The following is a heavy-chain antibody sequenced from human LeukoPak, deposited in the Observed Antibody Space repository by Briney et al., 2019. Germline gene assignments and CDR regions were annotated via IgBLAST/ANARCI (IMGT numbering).Heavy chain of an antibody. J-gene: IGHJ6*03. CDR3: ARVGRLDYYYYMDV. V-gene: IGHV3-20*04. CDR2: INWNGGST. CDR1: GFTFDDYG. Sequence: RPGGSLRLSCAASGFTFDDYGMSWVRQAPGKGLEWVSGINWNGGSTGYADSVKGRLTISRDNAKNSLYLQMNSLRAEDTALYYCARVGRLDYYYYMDVWGKGTTVTVSS. D-gene: IGHD2-15*01.